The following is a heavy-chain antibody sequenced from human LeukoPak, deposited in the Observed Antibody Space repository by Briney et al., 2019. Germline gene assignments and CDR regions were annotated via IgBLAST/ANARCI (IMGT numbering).Heavy chain of an antibody. CDR2: IYYSGTT. CDR3: ARQSEGFDS. J-gene: IGHJ4*02. Sequence: PSETLSLTCTVSGNSIRSYYWNWIRQPPGKGLEWIGYIYYSGTTSYSPSLRSRVTISADMSKNQFSLRLTSVTAADTAVYYCARQSEGFDSWGQGTLVTVSS. V-gene: IGHV4-59*08. CDR1: GNSIRSYY.